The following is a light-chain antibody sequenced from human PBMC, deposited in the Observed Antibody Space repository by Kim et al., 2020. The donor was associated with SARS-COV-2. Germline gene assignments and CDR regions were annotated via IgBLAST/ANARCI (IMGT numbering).Light chain of an antibody. CDR3: FSRDTDGPHNYV. J-gene: IGLJ1*01. CDR2: AKT. Sequence: LEQKVRITWQGESLRSYYASWYQQKPGQAPLLVIYAKTNRPSGIPDRFSGSSSGNTASLTITGAQAEDEADYYCFSRDTDGPHNYVFGTGTKVTVL. V-gene: IGLV3-19*01. CDR1: SLRSYY.